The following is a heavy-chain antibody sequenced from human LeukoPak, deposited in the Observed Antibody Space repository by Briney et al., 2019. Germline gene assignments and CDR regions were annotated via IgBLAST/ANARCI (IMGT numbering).Heavy chain of an antibody. D-gene: IGHD3-3*01. CDR3: ATDRGWRTSGYYLYYFEY. CDR2: IKHDGSEK. V-gene: IGHV3-7*01. Sequence: GGSLRLSCAASGCIFTNYFMSWVRQAPGKGLEWVASIKHDGSEKYYVDSVRGRFTISRDNTMNSLYLQMSSLRDEDTAVYYCATDRGWRTSGYYLYYFEYWGQGTLVTYSS. J-gene: IGHJ4*02. CDR1: GCIFTNYF.